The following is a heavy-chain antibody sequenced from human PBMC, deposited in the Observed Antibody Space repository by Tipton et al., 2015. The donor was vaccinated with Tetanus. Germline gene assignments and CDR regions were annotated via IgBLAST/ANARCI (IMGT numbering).Heavy chain of an antibody. CDR3: ARSISAGSVWPYEH. V-gene: IGHV4-34*01. CDR2: IHHGGST. J-gene: IGHJ4*02. Sequence: GLVKPSETLSLTCGVFGDYLSDYYWTWVRQPPGKGLEWIGEIHHGGSTNYNPSLKSRVSMSVDTAKNRFSLTLTSVTAADMAVYYCARSISAGSVWPYEHWGQGTLVTVSS. D-gene: IGHD6-13*01. CDR1: GDYLSDYY.